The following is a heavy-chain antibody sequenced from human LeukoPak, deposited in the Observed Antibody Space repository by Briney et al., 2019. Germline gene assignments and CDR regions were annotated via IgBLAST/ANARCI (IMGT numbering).Heavy chain of an antibody. CDR1: RFTFSTYW. Sequence: GGSLRLSCAASRFTFSTYWMHWVRQAPGEGLVWVSYINSDGSDTSYADSVKGRFTISRDNAKNTLYLQMNSLSAEDTAVYYCARGYAVRGVIGYWGQGTLVTVSS. J-gene: IGHJ4*02. CDR2: INSDGSDT. V-gene: IGHV3-74*01. CDR3: ARGYAVRGVIGY. D-gene: IGHD3-10*01.